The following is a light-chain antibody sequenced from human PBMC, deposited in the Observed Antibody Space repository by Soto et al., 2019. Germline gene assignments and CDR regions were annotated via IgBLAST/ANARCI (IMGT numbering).Light chain of an antibody. V-gene: IGLV1-47*01. CDR1: SSNIGSNF. J-gene: IGLJ3*02. CDR3: AAWDDSLKGWV. CDR2: RNN. Sequence: QSVLTQPTSASGTPGQRVTFSCSGSSSNIGSNFVYWYQHLPGKAPKLLIYRNNQRPSGVPDRFSGSKSGTSASLAISGLRSEDEADYYCAAWDDSLKGWVFGGGTKLTVL.